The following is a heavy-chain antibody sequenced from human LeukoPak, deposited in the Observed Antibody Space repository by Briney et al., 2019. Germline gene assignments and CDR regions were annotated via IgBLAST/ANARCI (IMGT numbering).Heavy chain of an antibody. CDR1: GFTFDDYT. Sequence: GGSLRLSCAASGFTFDDYTMHWVRQAPGKGLGWVSLISWDGGSTYYADSVKGRFTISRDNSKNSLYLEMNSLRTEDPALYYCAKDSRAGTGIYYFDYWGQGTLVTVSS. D-gene: IGHD6-19*01. CDR2: ISWDGGST. CDR3: AKDSRAGTGIYYFDY. J-gene: IGHJ4*02. V-gene: IGHV3-43*01.